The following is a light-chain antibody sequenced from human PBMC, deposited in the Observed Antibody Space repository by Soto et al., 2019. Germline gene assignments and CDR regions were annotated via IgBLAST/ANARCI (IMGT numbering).Light chain of an antibody. J-gene: IGKJ1*01. CDR1: HNIDTK. CDR2: AAS. V-gene: IGKV3-15*01. Sequence: VMTQSPATLSVSPGERTTLSCRASHNIDTKLAWYHQRPGQAPRLLIYAASTRATGIPARFSGSGSGTYFTLTISGLQSEYFGVYYCQQYENWRTFGQGTIV. CDR3: QQYENWRT.